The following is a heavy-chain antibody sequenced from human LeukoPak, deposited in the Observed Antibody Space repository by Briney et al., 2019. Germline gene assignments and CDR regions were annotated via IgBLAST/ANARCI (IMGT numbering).Heavy chain of an antibody. CDR2: IYTSGST. CDR1: GGSISSYY. D-gene: IGHD4-17*01. Sequence: SETLSLTCTVSGGSISSYYWSWIRQPAGKGLEWIGRIYTSGSTNYNPSLKSRVTMSVDTSKNQFSLKLSSVTAADTAVYYCARDETVTTFRGRYYYFDYWGQGTLVTASS. V-gene: IGHV4-4*07. CDR3: ARDETVTTFRGRYYYFDY. J-gene: IGHJ4*02.